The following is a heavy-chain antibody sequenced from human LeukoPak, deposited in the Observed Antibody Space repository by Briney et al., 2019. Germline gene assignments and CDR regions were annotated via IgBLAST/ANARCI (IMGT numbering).Heavy chain of an antibody. Sequence: GGSLRLSCADSGFTFSSYSRNWVRQAPGKGLEWLSYISSSSGTIYYADSVKGRFTISRDNAKNALYLQMNSLRAEDTAVYYCARENYYESIISSHYWGQGTLVTVSS. D-gene: IGHD3-22*01. CDR3: ARENYYESIISSHY. CDR2: ISSSSGTI. J-gene: IGHJ4*02. V-gene: IGHV3-48*01. CDR1: GFTFSSYS.